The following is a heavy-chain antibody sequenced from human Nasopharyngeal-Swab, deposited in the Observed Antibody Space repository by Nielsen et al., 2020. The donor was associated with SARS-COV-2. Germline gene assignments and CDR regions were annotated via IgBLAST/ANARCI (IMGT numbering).Heavy chain of an antibody. J-gene: IGHJ5*02. V-gene: IGHV1-69*13. CDR2: IIPIFGTA. CDR3: ARGVVPAAMHGWFDP. CDR1: GGTFSSYA. Sequence: SVKVSCNASGGTFSSYAINWVRQAPGQGLEWMGGIIPIFGTANYAQKFQGRVTITADESTSTVYMELSSLRSEDMAVYYCARGVVPAAMHGWFDPWGQGTLVTVSS. D-gene: IGHD2-2*01.